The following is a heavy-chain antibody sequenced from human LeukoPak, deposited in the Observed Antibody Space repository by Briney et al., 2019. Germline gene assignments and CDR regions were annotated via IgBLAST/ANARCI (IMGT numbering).Heavy chain of an antibody. CDR2: IWYDGSNK. Sequence: GGSLRLSCAASGFSFSSYGMHWVRQAPGKGLEWVAVIWYDGSNKHYADSVEGRFTISRDNSKNTLYLQMNSLRAEDTAVYYCAKDSSYGCDYWGQGTLVTVSS. CDR1: GFSFSSYG. CDR3: AKDSSYGCDY. J-gene: IGHJ4*02. D-gene: IGHD5-18*01. V-gene: IGHV3-30*02.